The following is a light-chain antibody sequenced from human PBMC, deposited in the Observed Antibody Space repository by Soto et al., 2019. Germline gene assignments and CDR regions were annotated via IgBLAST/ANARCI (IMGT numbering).Light chain of an antibody. CDR2: TTD. V-gene: IGLV7-43*01. J-gene: IGLJ3*02. CDR1: TGAVTNVYS. Sequence: QTVVTQEPSLTVSPGGTVTLTCASSTGAVTNVYSPNWFQQKPGQAPRALLYTTDNRYSWTPARFSGSLLGGVPALTLSPVQPEDEAEYYCLLYYGDTWVFGGGTKLTVL. CDR3: LLYYGDTWV.